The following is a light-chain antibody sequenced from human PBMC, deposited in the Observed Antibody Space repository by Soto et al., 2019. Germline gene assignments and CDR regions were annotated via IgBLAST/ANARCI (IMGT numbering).Light chain of an antibody. CDR1: QGIGND. V-gene: IGKV1-17*01. CDR3: LQHYIYPLT. CDR2: AAS. J-gene: IGKJ4*01. Sequence: DIQMTQSPSSLSASVGDRVIITCRASQGIGNDLGWYQQRPGKAPKRLIYAASTLQSGVPSRFSGSGSGTEFTLTISSLQPEDFATYYCLQHYIYPLTFGGGTKVEIK.